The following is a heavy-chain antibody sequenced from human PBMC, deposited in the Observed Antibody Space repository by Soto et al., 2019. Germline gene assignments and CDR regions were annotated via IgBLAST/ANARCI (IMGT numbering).Heavy chain of an antibody. CDR2: SSNSGTFA. D-gene: IGHD1-1*01. CDR3: ARSGDNFNVLDY. J-gene: IGHJ4*02. V-gene: IGHV3-11*06. CDR1: GFTFSDYY. Sequence: TGGPLRLSCAASGFTFSDYYMSWVRQAPGRGLEWISYSSNSGTFARYATSVKGRFSISRDNANNSLYLEMNSLRVEDTAVYYCARSGDNFNVLDYWGQGTPVTVSS.